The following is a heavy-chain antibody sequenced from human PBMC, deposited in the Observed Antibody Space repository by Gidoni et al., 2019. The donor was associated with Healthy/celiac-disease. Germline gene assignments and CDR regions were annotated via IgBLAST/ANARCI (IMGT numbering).Heavy chain of an antibody. Sequence: QVQLVQSGAEVKKPGASVKVSCKASGYTFTGYYMHWVRQAPGQGLEWMGWINPNSGGTNYAQKFQGRVTMTRDTSISTAYMELSRLRSDDTAVYYCARRTSITIFGVVPFGMDVWGQGTTVTVSS. CDR3: ARRTSITIFGVVPFGMDV. D-gene: IGHD3-3*01. V-gene: IGHV1-2*02. CDR2: INPNSGGT. J-gene: IGHJ6*02. CDR1: GYTFTGYY.